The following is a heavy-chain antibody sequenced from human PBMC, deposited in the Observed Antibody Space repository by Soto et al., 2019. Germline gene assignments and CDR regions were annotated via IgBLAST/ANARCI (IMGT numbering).Heavy chain of an antibody. CDR1: GYTFTSYD. V-gene: IGHV1-8*01. CDR3: AGSTNDAGDRH. Sequence: QVQLVQSGAEVKKPGASVKVSCKASGYTFTSYDITWVRQATGQGLEWMGWMNPNSGNTGYAQKFQGRVTTTRNTAISTAYRELSSLRSEDTAVHYCAGSTNDAGDRHWGQGPLVTVSP. CDR2: MNPNSGNT. J-gene: IGHJ4*02. D-gene: IGHD2-8*01.